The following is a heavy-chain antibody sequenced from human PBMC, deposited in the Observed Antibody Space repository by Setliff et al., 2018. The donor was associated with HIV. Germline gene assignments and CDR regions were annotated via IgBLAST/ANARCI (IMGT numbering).Heavy chain of an antibody. Sequence: SETLSLTCGIYGGSFSDYYWSWIRQPPGKGLEWIGEIDHRGRPKYNPSLNSRVTMSVEKSRNQFSLKVSSVTAADTAVYYCARDGYSSSGYVISGSFDYWGQGTLVTVSS. CDR2: IDHRGRP. J-gene: IGHJ4*02. D-gene: IGHD6-13*01. V-gene: IGHV4-34*01. CDR1: GGSFSDYY. CDR3: ARDGYSSSGYVISGSFDY.